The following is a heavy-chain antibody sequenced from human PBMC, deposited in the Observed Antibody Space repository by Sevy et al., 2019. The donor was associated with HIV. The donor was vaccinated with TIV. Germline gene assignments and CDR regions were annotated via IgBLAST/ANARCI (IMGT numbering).Heavy chain of an antibody. CDR2: IKQDGSEK. D-gene: IGHD6-13*01. CDR1: EFTFSSYL. V-gene: IGHV3-7*01. CDR3: VREGRYSSSWYFGSPVQYYFDY. J-gene: IGHJ4*02. Sequence: GGSLRLSCAASEFTFSSYLMTWVRQTPGKGLEWVANIKQDGSEKYYVDSVKGRFTISRDNAKNTLFLQMNSLRAEDTAVYYCVREGRYSSSWYFGSPVQYYFDYWGQGTLVTVSS.